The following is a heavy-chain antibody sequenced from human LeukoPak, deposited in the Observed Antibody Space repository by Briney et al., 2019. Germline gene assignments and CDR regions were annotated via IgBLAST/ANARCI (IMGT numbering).Heavy chain of an antibody. Sequence: SETLFLTCTVSGASISSYYWSWIRQPAGKGLEWIGRIYTSGRTNYNPSLKSRVPMSVDTSKKQFSLKLSSVTAADTAVYYCVRAIGEIRYFDCWGQGTLVTVSS. V-gene: IGHV4-4*07. CDR3: VRAIGEIRYFDC. D-gene: IGHD5-24*01. CDR2: IYTSGRT. J-gene: IGHJ4*02. CDR1: GASISSYY.